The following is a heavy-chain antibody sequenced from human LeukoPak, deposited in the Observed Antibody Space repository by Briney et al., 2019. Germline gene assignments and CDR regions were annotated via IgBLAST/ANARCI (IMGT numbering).Heavy chain of an antibody. Sequence: GGSLRLSCAVSGFTVSNNFMSWVRQAPGRGLEYVSIIYSGGSTYYTDSVKGRFTISRDTSKNTVYLQMDSLRAEDTAVYYCAKDRGLVPSADRSYSAMDVWGQGTTVTVSS. CDR3: AKDRGLVPSADRSYSAMDV. V-gene: IGHV3-53*01. J-gene: IGHJ6*02. D-gene: IGHD2-2*01. CDR2: IYSGGST. CDR1: GFTVSNNF.